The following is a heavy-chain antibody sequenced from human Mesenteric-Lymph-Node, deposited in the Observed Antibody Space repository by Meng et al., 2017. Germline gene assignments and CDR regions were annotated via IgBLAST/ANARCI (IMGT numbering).Heavy chain of an antibody. CDR2: ISRSTSYI. V-gene: IGHV3-21*03. D-gene: IGHD2-21*02. CDR3: ARDRGVLGDDEEGGYYGMDV. CDR1: GFTFSNYW. J-gene: IGHJ6*02. Sequence: GESLKISCAASGFTFSNYWMYWVRQAPGKGLEWVSFISRSTSYIYYEDSVQGRVTISRDNAKNALYLQMNSLRDGETAEYYGARDRGVLGDDEEGGYYGMDVWGQGTTVTVSS.